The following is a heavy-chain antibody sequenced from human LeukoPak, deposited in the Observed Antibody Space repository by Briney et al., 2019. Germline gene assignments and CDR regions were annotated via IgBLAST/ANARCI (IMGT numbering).Heavy chain of an antibody. CDR2: IKHDGSEK. V-gene: IGHV3-7*03. Sequence: GGSLRLSCAATGLTFSDYWMYWVRQAPGKGLEWVANIKHDGSEKYYVDSVKGRFTISRDNAKNSLYLQMNSLRVEDTAVYYCATDRGLRWGKGTTVTVSS. CDR1: GLTFSDYW. J-gene: IGHJ6*04. CDR3: ATDRGLR.